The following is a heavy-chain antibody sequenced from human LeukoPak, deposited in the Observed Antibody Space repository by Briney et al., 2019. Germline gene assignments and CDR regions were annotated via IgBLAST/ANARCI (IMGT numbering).Heavy chain of an antibody. CDR3: ARTAALEY. D-gene: IGHD6-25*01. J-gene: IGHJ4*02. V-gene: IGHV3-33*01. Sequence: GGSLRLSCVASGFTFSRYGMHWVRQAPGKGLEWVAVIWNDGSNKFYADSVKGRFTISRDNSKNTLYLQMNSLRAEDTGVYYCARTAALEYWGQGTLVTVSS. CDR1: GFTFSRYG. CDR2: IWNDGSNK.